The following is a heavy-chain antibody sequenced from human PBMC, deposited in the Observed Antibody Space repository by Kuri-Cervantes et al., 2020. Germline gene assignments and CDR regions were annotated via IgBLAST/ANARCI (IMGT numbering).Heavy chain of an antibody. V-gene: IGHV3-74*01. Sequence: ETLSLTCAATGFTFSSYWMHWVRHAPGKGLMWVSRINTDGTTINYADSVKGRFTISRDNSKNTLYLQMNSLRAEDTAVYYCAKPRDYYGSGLDYWGQGTLVTVSS. CDR3: AKPRDYYGSGLDY. D-gene: IGHD3-10*01. CDR2: INTDGTTI. CDR1: GFTFSSYW. J-gene: IGHJ4*02.